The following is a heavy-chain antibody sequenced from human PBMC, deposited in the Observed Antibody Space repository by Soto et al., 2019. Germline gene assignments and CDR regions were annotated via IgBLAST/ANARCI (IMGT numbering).Heavy chain of an antibody. CDR2: IYSGGST. D-gene: IGHD3-22*01. Sequence: PGGSLRLSCAASGFTVSSNYMSWVRQAPGKGLEWVSVIYSGGSTYYADSVKRRFTISRHNSKNTLYLQMNSLRAEDTAVYYCARPNYYDSSGYPNLFDYWGQGTLVTVSS. CDR3: ARPNYYDSSGYPNLFDY. CDR1: GFTVSSNY. V-gene: IGHV3-53*04. J-gene: IGHJ4*02.